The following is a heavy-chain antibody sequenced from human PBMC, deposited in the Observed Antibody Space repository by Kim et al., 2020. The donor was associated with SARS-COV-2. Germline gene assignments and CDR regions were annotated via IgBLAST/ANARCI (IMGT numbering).Heavy chain of an antibody. D-gene: IGHD5-18*01. J-gene: IGHJ4*02. V-gene: IGHV3-48*03. CDR2: ISSSGSTI. Sequence: GSLRLSCAASGFTFSSYEMNWVRQAPGKGLEWVSYISSSGSTIYYADSVKGQFSISRDNAKNSLYLQMNSLRAEDTAVYYCARDSGYSYGYSRLDYWGQ. CDR3: ARDSGYSYGYSRLDY. CDR1: GFTFSSYE.